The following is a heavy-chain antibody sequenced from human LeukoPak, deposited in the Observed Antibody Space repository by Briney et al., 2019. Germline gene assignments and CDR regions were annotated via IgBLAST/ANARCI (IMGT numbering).Heavy chain of an antibody. Sequence: GGSLRLSCAASGFTFDDYAMHWVRQAPGKGLKWVSGISWNSGSIGYADSVKGRFTISRDNAKNSLYLQMNSLRAEDMALYYCAKESSSGYYFDYWGQGTLVTVS. D-gene: IGHD6-19*01. V-gene: IGHV3-9*03. CDR3: AKESSSGYYFDY. J-gene: IGHJ4*02. CDR2: ISWNSGSI. CDR1: GFTFDDYA.